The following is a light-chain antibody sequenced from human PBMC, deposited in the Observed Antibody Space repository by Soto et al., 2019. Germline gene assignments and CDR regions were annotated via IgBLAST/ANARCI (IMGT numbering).Light chain of an antibody. CDR3: QQYGSSLIT. CDR1: QSVSSSY. V-gene: IGKV3-20*01. CDR2: GAS. Sequence: DIVMTQSPVTLSLSPGDRATLSCRASQSVSSSYLAWYQQKTGQAPRLRIYGASSRATGIPDRLSGSGSGTDFNLTISRLEPEDFAVYYCQQYGSSLITCGQGTRLEIK. J-gene: IGKJ5*01.